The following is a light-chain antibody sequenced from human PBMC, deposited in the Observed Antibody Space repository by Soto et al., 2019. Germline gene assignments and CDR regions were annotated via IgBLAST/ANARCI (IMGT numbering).Light chain of an antibody. Sequence: EIVMTQSPATLSVSPGERATLSCRASQSVYSNLAWYQQKPGQAPRLLIYGASTRATGIPARFSASGSGTEFTLTISSLQSEDVAVYYCQQYHNWPRTFGQGTKLEIK. CDR2: GAS. J-gene: IGKJ2*01. CDR3: QQYHNWPRT. CDR1: QSVYSN. V-gene: IGKV3-15*01.